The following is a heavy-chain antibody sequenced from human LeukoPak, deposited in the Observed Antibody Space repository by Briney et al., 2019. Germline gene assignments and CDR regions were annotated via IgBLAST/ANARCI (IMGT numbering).Heavy chain of an antibody. D-gene: IGHD3/OR15-3a*01. V-gene: IGHV3-64*01. CDR3: ARADPEDLPGLHFDL. Sequence: PGGSLRLSCAASGFSFSSYAMYWVRQAPGKGLEYVSAISSNAVSTYYANSVKGRFTISRDNSKNTLYLQMNSLRAEDTAVYYCARADPEDLPGLHFDLWGRGTLVTVSS. J-gene: IGHJ2*01. CDR2: ISSNAVST. CDR1: GFSFSSYA.